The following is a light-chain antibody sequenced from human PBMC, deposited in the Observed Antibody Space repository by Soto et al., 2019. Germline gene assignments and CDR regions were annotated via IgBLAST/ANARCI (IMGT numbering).Light chain of an antibody. CDR2: GAS. Sequence: EVVITQSAATLSVSPGERATLSWRASRSVSSSYLAWYQQKPGQAPRLLIYGASSRATGIPDRFSGSGSGTDFTLTISRLEPEDFAVYYCQQYGSSPITFGQGTRLEI. CDR3: QQYGSSPIT. CDR1: RSVSSSY. J-gene: IGKJ5*01. V-gene: IGKV3-20*01.